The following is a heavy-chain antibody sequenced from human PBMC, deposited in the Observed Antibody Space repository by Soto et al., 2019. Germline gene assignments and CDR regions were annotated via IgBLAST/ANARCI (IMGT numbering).Heavy chain of an antibody. Sequence: SDTLSLTCSFYGAIVTSGENYWSWVRQPPGKGLEWIGYIYDSGVTNYTPALKSRVTLSLDRPNNEVSLKLRSVTAADTAVYFCVRDLAHGYTGNVWGHVTLGT. CDR3: VRDLAHGYTGNV. CDR2: IYDSGVT. V-gene: IGHV4-30-4*02. D-gene: IGHD5-18*01. J-gene: IGHJ3*01. CDR1: GAIVTSGENY.